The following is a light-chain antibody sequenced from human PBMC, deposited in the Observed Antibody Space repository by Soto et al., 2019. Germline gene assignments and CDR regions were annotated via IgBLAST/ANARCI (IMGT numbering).Light chain of an antibody. V-gene: IGKV3-15*01. CDR1: QSVNSN. CDR2: GAS. J-gene: IGKJ3*01. CDR3: QDYNNWPLLT. Sequence: EIVMTQSPATLSVSPGERATLSSRASQSVNSNLAWYQQKPGQAPRLLMYGASIRATGIPARFSGSESGTEFTLTISSLQSEDFAVYYCQDYNNWPLLTFGPGTKVEIK.